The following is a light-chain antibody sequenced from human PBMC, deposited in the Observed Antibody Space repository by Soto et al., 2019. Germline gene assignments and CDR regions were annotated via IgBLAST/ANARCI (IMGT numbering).Light chain of an antibody. V-gene: IGKV3-20*01. CDR3: QQYGSSPIT. CDR2: DAS. J-gene: IGKJ5*01. Sequence: EIVLTQSPGTLSLSPGERATLSCRASQSVSSSTYLAWYQQKPGQAPRLLIYDASSRATGIPDRFSGSGSGTDFTLTISRLEPEDFAVYYCQQYGSSPITFGQGTRLEI. CDR1: QSVSSSTY.